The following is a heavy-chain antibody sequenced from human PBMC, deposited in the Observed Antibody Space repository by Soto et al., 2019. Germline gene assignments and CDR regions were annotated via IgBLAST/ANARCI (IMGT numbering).Heavy chain of an antibody. Sequence: QVQLQQWGAGLLKPSETLSLNCADTGGSLSGYYWSWIRQPPGKGLEWIGEVKDGGHTNYSPSLRGRVTISSDTSNNLCTLRLNSVTAADTGVYYCARGQEGVVATHWDQGSLVTVSA. V-gene: IGHV4-34*01. J-gene: IGHJ4*02. CDR3: ARGQEGVVATH. D-gene: IGHD5-12*01. CDR1: GGSLSGYY. CDR2: VKDGGHT.